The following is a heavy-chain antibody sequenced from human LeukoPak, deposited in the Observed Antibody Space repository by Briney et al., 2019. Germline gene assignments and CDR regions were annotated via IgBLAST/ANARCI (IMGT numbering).Heavy chain of an antibody. CDR3: AKRNTMVRGGPCFDY. CDR1: GFTFSGYW. V-gene: IGHV3-23*01. Sequence: PGGSPRLSCVASGFTFSGYWMTWVRQAPGKGLEWVSIIFGADKNTTYYADSVKGRFTVSRDNSKNTLDLQMTDLRPEDTAIYYCAKRNTMVRGGPCFDYWGQGILVAVSS. CDR2: IFGADKNTT. J-gene: IGHJ4*02. D-gene: IGHD3-10*01.